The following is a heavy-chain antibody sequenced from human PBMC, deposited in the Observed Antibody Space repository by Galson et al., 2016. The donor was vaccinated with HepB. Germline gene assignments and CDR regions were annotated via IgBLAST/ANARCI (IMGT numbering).Heavy chain of an antibody. J-gene: IGHJ6*02. Sequence: SLRLSCAASGFTFSSYAMTWVRQAPGKGLEWVSGIRHSGGRTYYADSVNGRFTISRDNSKNTLYLQMNSLRAEDTAVYYCAKLEGDLTYYGMDVWGHGTTVIVSS. D-gene: IGHD2-21*01. V-gene: IGHV3-23*01. CDR2: IRHSGGRT. CDR1: GFTFSSYA. CDR3: AKLEGDLTYYGMDV.